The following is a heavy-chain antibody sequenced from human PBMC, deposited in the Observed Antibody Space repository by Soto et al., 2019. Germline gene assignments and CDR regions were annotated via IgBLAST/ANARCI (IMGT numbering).Heavy chain of an antibody. CDR1: GGSISSYY. Sequence: SETLSLTCTVSGGSISSYYWSWIRQPPGTGQEWIGYISYSGSTNYNTSLKSRVTMAVDTSKNQFSLKLSSVTASDTAVYYCARHRYCSGATCYHLDSWFDPWGKGTLVTVSS. D-gene: IGHD2-15*01. CDR2: ISYSGST. V-gene: IGHV4-59*08. CDR3: ARHRYCSGATCYHLDSWFDP. J-gene: IGHJ5*02.